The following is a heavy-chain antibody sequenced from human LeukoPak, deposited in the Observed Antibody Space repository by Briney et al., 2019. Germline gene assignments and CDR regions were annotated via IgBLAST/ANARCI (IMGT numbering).Heavy chain of an antibody. J-gene: IGHJ4*02. D-gene: IGHD6-19*01. V-gene: IGHV3-49*04. CDR3: TRQGQRWLAPLDNY. CDR1: GFTFGDYA. Sequence: PGGSLRLSCTTSGFTFGDYAMSWVRQAPGKGLEWVGFIRSKAYGGTREYAASVKGRFNISRDDSKSIAYLQMNSLKTEDTAVYYCTRQGQRWLAPLDNYWGQGTLVTVSS. CDR2: IRSKAYGGTR.